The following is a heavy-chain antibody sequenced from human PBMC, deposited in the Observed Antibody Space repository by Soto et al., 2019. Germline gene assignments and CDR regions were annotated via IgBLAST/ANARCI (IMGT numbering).Heavy chain of an antibody. CDR2: INPSGGST. V-gene: IGHV1-46*01. D-gene: IGHD2-21*02. CDR3: AREERSAYCGGDSYPDY. CDR1: GYTFTSYY. Sequence: ASVKVSCKASGYTFTSYYMHWVRQGPGQGLEWMGIINPSGGSTSYAQKFQGRVTMTRDTSTSTVYMELSSLRSEDTAVYYCAREERSAYCGGDSYPDYWGQGTLVTVSP. J-gene: IGHJ4*02.